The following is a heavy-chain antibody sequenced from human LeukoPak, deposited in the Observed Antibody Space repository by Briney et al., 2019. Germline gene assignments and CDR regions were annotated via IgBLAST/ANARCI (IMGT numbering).Heavy chain of an antibody. CDR2: INHTGST. V-gene: IGHV4-34*01. CDR1: GGSFSGYY. Sequence: PSETLSLTCGVNGGSFSGYYCWSWIRQAPGKGPEWIGEINHTGSTNYNPSLKSRVTMSVDTSKKQFSLKLNSVTAADTAIYYCARRGSGAYSHGGWDDWGQGTLDRVSS. CDR3: ARRGSGAYSHGGWDD. D-gene: IGHD3-22*01. J-gene: IGHJ4*02.